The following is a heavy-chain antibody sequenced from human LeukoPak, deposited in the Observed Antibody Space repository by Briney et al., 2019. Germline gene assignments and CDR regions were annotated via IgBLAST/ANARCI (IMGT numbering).Heavy chain of an antibody. CDR2: ISGSGGST. D-gene: IGHD2-15*01. CDR3: AKGSGGSSYSAFDI. J-gene: IGHJ3*02. CDR1: GFTFSSYA. Sequence: AGGSLRLSCAASGFTFSSYAMSWVRQAPGKGLEWVSAISGSGGSTYYADSVKGRFSISRDISKNTLYLQVSSLRAEDTAIYFCAKGSGGSSYSAFDIWGQGTTVTVSS. V-gene: IGHV3-23*01.